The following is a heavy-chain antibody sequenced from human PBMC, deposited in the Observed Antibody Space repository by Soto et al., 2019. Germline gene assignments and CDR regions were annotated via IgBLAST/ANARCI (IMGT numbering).Heavy chain of an antibody. CDR2: ISGSGGST. V-gene: IGHV3-23*01. D-gene: IGHD2-21*01. CDR3: AIDRGARCVGAILAY. J-gene: IGHJ4*02. Sequence: PGGSLRLSCAASGFTFSSYAMSWVRQAPGKGLEWVSAISGSGGSTYYADSVKGRFTISRDNSKNTLYLQMNSLRAEDAAVYYCAIDRGARCVGAILAYWGPGTLVTVSS. CDR1: GFTFSSYA.